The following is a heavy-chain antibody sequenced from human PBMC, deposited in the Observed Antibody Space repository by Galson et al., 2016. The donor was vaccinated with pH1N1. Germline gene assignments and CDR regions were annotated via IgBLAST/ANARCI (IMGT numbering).Heavy chain of an antibody. D-gene: IGHD5-18*01. Sequence: SLRLSCAASGFTFDDYAMHWVRQAPGKGLEWVSGISWNSGSIGYADSVKGRFTISRDNAKNSLYLQMNSLRAEDTAVYYCAKADGYNYGPYDYWGQGTLVTVSS. V-gene: IGHV3-9*01. CDR3: AKADGYNYGPYDY. CDR1: GFTFDDYA. J-gene: IGHJ4*02. CDR2: ISWNSGSI.